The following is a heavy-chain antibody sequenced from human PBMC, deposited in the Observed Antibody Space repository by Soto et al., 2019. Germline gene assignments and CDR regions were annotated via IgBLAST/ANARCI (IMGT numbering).Heavy chain of an antibody. J-gene: IGHJ4*02. CDR1: GFSLSSRW. CDR2: IKSDGSST. D-gene: IGHD2-15*01. CDR3: VRYQDTYGQAVFDS. V-gene: IGHV3-74*01. Sequence: EVQLVESGGGLVQPGGSLRLSCAASGFSLSSRWMHWVRQIPGKGLMWVSRIKSDGSSTSYADYVKGRFSISRDNAKNTVYLQKNSLRAEETALYYCVRYQDTYGQAVFDSWGQGTLVTVSS.